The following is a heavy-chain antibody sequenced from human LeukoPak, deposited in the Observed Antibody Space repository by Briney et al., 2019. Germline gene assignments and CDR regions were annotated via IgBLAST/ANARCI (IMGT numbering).Heavy chain of an antibody. Sequence: ASVKVSGKASGYTYTSYGISWVRQAPGQGLEWMGWISAYNGNTNYAQKLQGRVTMTTDTSTSTAYMELRSLRSDDTAVYYCARDLTVINFDYWGQGTLVTVSS. D-gene: IGHD4-11*01. CDR3: ARDLTVINFDY. CDR2: ISAYNGNT. CDR1: GYTYTSYG. V-gene: IGHV1-18*01. J-gene: IGHJ4*02.